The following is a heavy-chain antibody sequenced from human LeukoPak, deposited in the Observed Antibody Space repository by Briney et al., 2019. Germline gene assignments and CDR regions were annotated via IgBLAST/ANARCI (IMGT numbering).Heavy chain of an antibody. D-gene: IGHD6-13*01. Sequence: PSETLSLTCAVSGGSLSDFHWSWIRQSPGKGLEWIWEVTHNGSTSYNPSLKSRVTISVDTSKNQFSLKLSSVTAADTAVYYCARSAENSPRAAAGRSYDYWGQGTLVTVSS. J-gene: IGHJ4*02. V-gene: IGHV4-34*01. CDR3: ARSAENSPRAAAGRSYDY. CDR2: VTHNGST. CDR1: GGSLSDFH.